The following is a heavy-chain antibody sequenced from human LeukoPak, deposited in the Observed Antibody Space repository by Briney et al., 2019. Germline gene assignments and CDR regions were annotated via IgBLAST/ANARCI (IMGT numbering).Heavy chain of an antibody. CDR2: IIPIFGTA. D-gene: IGHD6-13*01. J-gene: IGHJ5*02. CDR1: GGTFNSYA. CDR3: ARGRPTTSIAAAGVNWFDP. V-gene: IGHV1-69*05. Sequence: SVKVSCKASGGTFNSYAISWVRQAPGQGLEWMGGIIPIFGTANYAQKFQGRVTMTRDTSTSTVYMELSSLRSEDTAVYYCARGRPTTSIAAAGVNWFDPWGQGTLVTVSS.